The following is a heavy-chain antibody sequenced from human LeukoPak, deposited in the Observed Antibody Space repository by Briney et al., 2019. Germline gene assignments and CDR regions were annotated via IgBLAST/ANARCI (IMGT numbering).Heavy chain of an antibody. Sequence: PGGSLRLSCAASGFTVSSNYTSWVRQAPGKGLEWVSVIYSGGSTYYADSVKGRFTISRDNSKNTLYLQMNSLRAEDTAVYYCASTYCTNGVCSSGYYYGMDVWGQGTTVTVSS. CDR3: ASTYCTNGVCSSGYYYGMDV. J-gene: IGHJ6*02. D-gene: IGHD2-8*01. V-gene: IGHV3-53*01. CDR1: GFTVSSNY. CDR2: IYSGGST.